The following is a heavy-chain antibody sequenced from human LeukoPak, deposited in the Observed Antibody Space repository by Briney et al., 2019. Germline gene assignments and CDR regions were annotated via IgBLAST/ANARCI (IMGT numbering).Heavy chain of an antibody. CDR2: FDPEDGET. V-gene: IGHV1-24*01. Sequence: ASVKVSCKVSGYTLTELSMHWVRQAPGKGLEWMGGFDPEDGETIYAQKFQGRATMTEDTSTDTAYMELSSLRSEDTAVYYCATERACSSTSCYFDYWGQGTLVTVSS. J-gene: IGHJ4*02. CDR1: GYTLTELS. D-gene: IGHD2-2*01. CDR3: ATERACSSTSCYFDY.